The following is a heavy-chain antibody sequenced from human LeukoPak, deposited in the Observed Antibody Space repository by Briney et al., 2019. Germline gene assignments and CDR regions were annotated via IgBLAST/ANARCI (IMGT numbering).Heavy chain of an antibody. CDR2: IYYSGST. CDR1: GGSICSYY. V-gene: IGHV4-59*01. Sequence: SETLSLTCTVSGGSICSYYWSWIRQPPGKGLEWIGYIYYSGSTNYNPSLKSRVTISVDTSKNQFSLKLSSVTAADTAVYYCASHYYDSSGYYRNWFDPWGQGTLVTVSS. J-gene: IGHJ5*02. CDR3: ASHYYDSSGYYRNWFDP. D-gene: IGHD3-22*01.